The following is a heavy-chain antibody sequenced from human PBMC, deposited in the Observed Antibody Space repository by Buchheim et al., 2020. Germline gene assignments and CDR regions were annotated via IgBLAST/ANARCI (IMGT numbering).Heavy chain of an antibody. CDR1: GYSFTSHW. J-gene: IGHJ6*02. V-gene: IGHV5-51*03. CDR3: ARDSDYSIAV. CDR2: IYPSDSDT. Sequence: EVQLVQSGAEVKKPGESLKISCKASGYSFTSHWIGWVRHMPGQGLEWLGIIYPSDSDTRYGPSFQGRVTISADKSISTAYPQWSSLTASDTAMYYCARDSDYSIAVWGQGT. D-gene: IGHD2-21*01.